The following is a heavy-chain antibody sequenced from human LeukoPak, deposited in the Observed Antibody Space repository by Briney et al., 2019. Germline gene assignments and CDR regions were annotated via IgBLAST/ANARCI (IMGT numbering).Heavy chain of an antibody. J-gene: IGHJ4*02. D-gene: IGHD2-15*01. Sequence: SETLSLTCAVYGGSFSGYYWSWIRQAPGKGLEWVGEINHSGSTNYNPSLKSRVTISVDTSKNQFSLKLSSVTAADTAVYYCARGPLGYCSGGSCRQFDYWGQGTLVTVSS. CDR1: GGSFSGYY. CDR3: ARGPLGYCSGGSCRQFDY. V-gene: IGHV4-34*01. CDR2: INHSGST.